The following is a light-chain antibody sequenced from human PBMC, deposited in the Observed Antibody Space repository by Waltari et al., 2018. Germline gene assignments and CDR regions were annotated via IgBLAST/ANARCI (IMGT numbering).Light chain of an antibody. V-gene: IGLV1-47*01. Sequence: QSVLIQPPSASGTPGQRVTISCSGSNSNIGNNYVSWYQQLPGTAPKLLIYRDDQRPSWVPYRFSGSKSGTSASLAISGLRSEDEADYYCAAWDGSLSGVFGAGTKLTVL. CDR3: AAWDGSLSGV. J-gene: IGLJ3*02. CDR2: RDD. CDR1: NSNIGNNY.